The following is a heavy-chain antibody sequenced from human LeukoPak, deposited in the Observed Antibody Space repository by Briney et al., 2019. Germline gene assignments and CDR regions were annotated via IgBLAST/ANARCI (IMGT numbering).Heavy chain of an antibody. CDR2: FDPEDGET. CDR1: GYTLTELS. V-gene: IGHV1-24*01. J-gene: IGHJ4*02. D-gene: IGHD1-26*01. CDR3: ATDGGLKVTELAYYFDY. Sequence: GASVKVSCKVSGYTLTELSMHWVRQAPGKGLEWMGGFDPEDGETIYAQKFQGRVTMTEDTSTDTAYMELSSLRSEDTAVYYCATDGGLKVTELAYYFDYWGQGTLVTVSS.